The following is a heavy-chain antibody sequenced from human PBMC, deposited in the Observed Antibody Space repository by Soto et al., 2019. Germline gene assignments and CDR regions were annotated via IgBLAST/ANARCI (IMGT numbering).Heavy chain of an antibody. D-gene: IGHD3-10*01. CDR1: GGSFSSYF. CDR3: AKLSGDYHYSLDY. Sequence: QVQLQESGPGLVKPSETLSLTCAVSGGSFSSYFWSWIRQPPGKGLEWIGYIFHTGSTSYNTSLKSRVTMSIDTSKSQFSLKLNSVTAADTAVYYCAKLSGDYHYSLDYWGQGILVTVSS. J-gene: IGHJ4*02. CDR2: IFHTGST. V-gene: IGHV4-59*01.